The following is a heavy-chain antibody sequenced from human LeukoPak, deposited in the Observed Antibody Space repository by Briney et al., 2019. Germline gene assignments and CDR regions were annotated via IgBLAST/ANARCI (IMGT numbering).Heavy chain of an antibody. CDR1: GFTFSSYG. J-gene: IGHJ4*02. CDR2: IQYDGSNK. Sequence: PGGSLRLSCAASGFTFSSYGMHWVRQAPGKGLEWVAFIQYDGSNKYYADSVKGRFTISRDNSKNTLYLQMNSLRAADTAVYYCAKDRGELDYWGQGTLVTVSS. D-gene: IGHD1-1*01. CDR3: AKDRGELDY. V-gene: IGHV3-30*02.